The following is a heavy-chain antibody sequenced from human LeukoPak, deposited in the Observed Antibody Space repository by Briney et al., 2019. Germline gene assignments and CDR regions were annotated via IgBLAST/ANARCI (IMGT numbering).Heavy chain of an antibody. CDR3: ARGPYSSGWYYFDY. V-gene: IGHV4-59*01. J-gene: IGHJ4*02. D-gene: IGHD6-19*01. Sequence: SETLSLTCTVSGGTISSYYWSWIRQPPGKGLEWIGYIYYSGSTNYNPSRKGRFPISVATSKNQCSRKRSSVTAAAPAVYYWARGPYSSGWYYFDYWGEGTLVTVSS. CDR2: IYYSGST. CDR1: GGTISSYY.